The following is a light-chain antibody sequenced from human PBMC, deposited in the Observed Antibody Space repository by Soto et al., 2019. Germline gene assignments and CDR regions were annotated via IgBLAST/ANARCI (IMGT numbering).Light chain of an antibody. Sequence: EIVMTQSPATLSESPGERVTLSCRASQSISNNLAWYQHKPGRAPRVLIYDASTRATGVPVRFSGSGSGTEFTLTISSLQSDDFAVYYCQQYNNWPPKHTFGQGTKLEIK. CDR2: DAS. CDR1: QSISNN. CDR3: QQYNNWPPKHT. V-gene: IGKV3-15*01. J-gene: IGKJ2*01.